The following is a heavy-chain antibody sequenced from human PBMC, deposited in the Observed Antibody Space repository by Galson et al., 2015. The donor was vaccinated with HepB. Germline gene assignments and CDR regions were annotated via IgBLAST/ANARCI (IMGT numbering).Heavy chain of an antibody. CDR3: AREGSGTTYYYYGMDV. Sequence: SVKVSCKASGGTFSSYAISWVRQAPGQGLKWMGGIIPIFGTANYAQKFQGRVTITADESTSTAYMELSSLRSEDTAVYYCAREGSGTTYYYYGMDVWGQGATVTVSS. CDR2: IIPIFGTA. D-gene: IGHD1-14*01. J-gene: IGHJ6*02. V-gene: IGHV1-69*13. CDR1: GGTFSSYA.